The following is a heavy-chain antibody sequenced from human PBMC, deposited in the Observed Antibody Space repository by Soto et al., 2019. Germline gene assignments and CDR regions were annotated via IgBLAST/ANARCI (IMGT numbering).Heavy chain of an antibody. CDR2: ISAYNGDT. Sequence: ASVKVSCKASGYTFTNYGITWVRQAPGQGLEWMGWISAYNGDTHYTQRLQGRVTMTTDTSKSQFSLKLSSVTAADTAIYYCARGVSNYDFWSGYSHYYYYLDVWGKGTTVNVSS. D-gene: IGHD3-3*01. CDR3: ARGVSNYDFWSGYSHYYYYLDV. V-gene: IGHV1-18*01. CDR1: GYTFTNYG. J-gene: IGHJ6*03.